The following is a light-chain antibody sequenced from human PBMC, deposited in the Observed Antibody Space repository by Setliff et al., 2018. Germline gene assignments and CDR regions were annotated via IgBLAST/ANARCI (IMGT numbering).Light chain of an antibody. CDR2: DVS. Sequence: QSALAQPVSVSGSPGQSITISCTGSSSDVGGYDYVSWYQHHPGRAPKFMIYDVSKRPSGVSNRFSGSKSGNTASLTISGLQAEDEADYYCFSYTSSSSYVFGSGTKVTVL. CDR1: SSDVGGYDY. J-gene: IGLJ1*01. V-gene: IGLV2-14*03. CDR3: FSYTSSSSYV.